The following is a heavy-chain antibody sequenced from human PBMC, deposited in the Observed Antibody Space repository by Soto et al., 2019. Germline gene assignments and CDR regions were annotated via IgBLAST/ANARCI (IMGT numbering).Heavy chain of an antibody. CDR1: GGTFSSYF. CDR3: ARETPSAAAAYFFYGLDV. Sequence: QVQLVQSGAEVKKAGSSVKVSCKVSGGTFSSYFINWVRQAPGQGLEWVGGLIPVFGSASFAEKCQGRVTITADESTSTAYMELSSLRSDDTAVYYCARETPSAAAAYFFYGLDVWGQGTTVTVPS. D-gene: IGHD6-13*01. V-gene: IGHV1-69*01. J-gene: IGHJ6*02. CDR2: LIPVFGSA.